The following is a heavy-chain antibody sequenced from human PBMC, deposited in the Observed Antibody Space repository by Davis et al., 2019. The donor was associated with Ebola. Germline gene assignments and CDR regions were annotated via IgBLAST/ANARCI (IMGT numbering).Heavy chain of an antibody. J-gene: IGHJ4*02. Sequence: ASVKVSCKASGYTFTSYAMHWVRQAPGQRLEWMGWINAGNGNTKYSQKFQGRVTITRDTSASTAYMELSSLRSEDTAVYYCARGGGNIVVSDYWGQGTLVTVSS. D-gene: IGHD2-2*01. CDR3: ARGGGNIVVSDY. CDR1: GYTFTSYA. V-gene: IGHV1-3*01. CDR2: INAGNGNT.